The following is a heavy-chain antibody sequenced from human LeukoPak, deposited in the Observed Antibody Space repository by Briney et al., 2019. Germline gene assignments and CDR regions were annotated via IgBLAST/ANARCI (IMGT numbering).Heavy chain of an antibody. Sequence: SQTLSLTCTVSGGSISSGGYYWSWIRQHPGKGLEWIGYIYYSGSTYYNPSLKSRVTISVDTSKNQFSLKLSSVTAADTAAYYCARGCSGGSCSYDYWGQGTLVTVSS. J-gene: IGHJ4*02. CDR3: ARGCSGGSCSYDY. D-gene: IGHD2-15*01. CDR2: IYYSGST. CDR1: GGSISSGGYY. V-gene: IGHV4-31*03.